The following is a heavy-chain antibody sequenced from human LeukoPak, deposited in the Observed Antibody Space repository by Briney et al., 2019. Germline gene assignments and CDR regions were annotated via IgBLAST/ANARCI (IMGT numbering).Heavy chain of an antibody. V-gene: IGHV3-23*01. Sequence: GGSLGLSCAATGFSFSSYAMSWVRQAPGKGLEWVSGISGSGGGTYSADSVKGRFTISRDNSKNTLYLQMNSLRAEDMAVYYCAKGAIQLWSPFDYWGQGTLVTVSS. CDR3: AKGAIQLWSPFDY. J-gene: IGHJ4*02. CDR2: ISGSGGGT. D-gene: IGHD5-18*01. CDR1: GFSFSSYA.